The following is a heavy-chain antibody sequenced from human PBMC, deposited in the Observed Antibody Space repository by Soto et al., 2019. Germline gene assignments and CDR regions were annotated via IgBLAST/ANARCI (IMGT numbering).Heavy chain of an antibody. J-gene: IGHJ6*02. Sequence: EVQLLESGGGLVQPGGSLRLSCAASGFTFSSYAMSWVRQAPGKGLEWVSAISGSGGSTYYADSVKGRFTISRDNSKNTLYLQMNSLRAEDTAVYYCAKDRGPDDFWSGGTYYYGMDVWGQGTTVTVSS. CDR2: ISGSGGST. CDR3: AKDRGPDDFWSGGTYYYGMDV. D-gene: IGHD3-3*01. V-gene: IGHV3-23*01. CDR1: GFTFSSYA.